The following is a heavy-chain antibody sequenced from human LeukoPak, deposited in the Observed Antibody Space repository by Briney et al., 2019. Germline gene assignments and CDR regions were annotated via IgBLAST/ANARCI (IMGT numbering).Heavy chain of an antibody. CDR1: GFTFSSYS. V-gene: IGHV3-48*01. Sequence: PGGSLRLSSAASGFTFSSYSMNWVRQAPGKGLEWVSYISSSSSTIYYADSVKGRFTISRDNAKNSLYLQMNSLRAEDTAVYYCARESSSSWRDFDYWGQGTLVTVSS. CDR3: ARESSSSWRDFDY. CDR2: ISSSSSTI. D-gene: IGHD6-13*01. J-gene: IGHJ4*02.